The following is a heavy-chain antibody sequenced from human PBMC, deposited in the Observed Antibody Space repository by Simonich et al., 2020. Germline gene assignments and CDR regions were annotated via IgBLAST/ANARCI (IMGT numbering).Heavy chain of an antibody. Sequence: QLQLQESGPGLVKPSETLSLTCTVSGGSISSSSYYWGWIRQPPGKGLEWIGSIDYSGSTYDNPSLKSRVTISVDTSKNQFSLKLSSVTAADTAVYYCARHAGFAFDIWGQGTMVTVSS. CDR3: ARHAGFAFDI. V-gene: IGHV4-39*01. CDR2: IDYSGST. J-gene: IGHJ3*02. CDR1: GGSISSSSYY. D-gene: IGHD6-13*01.